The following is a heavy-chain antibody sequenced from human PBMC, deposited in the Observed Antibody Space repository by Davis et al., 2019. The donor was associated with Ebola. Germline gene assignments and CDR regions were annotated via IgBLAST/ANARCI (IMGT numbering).Heavy chain of an antibody. V-gene: IGHV3-30-3*01. CDR1: GFTFSSYA. J-gene: IGHJ4*02. Sequence: PGGSLRLSCAASGFTFSSYAMHWVRQAPGKGLEWVAVISYDGSNKYYADFVKGRFTISRDNSKNTLYLQMNSLRAEDTAVYYCAGGYSGYDPWFFFYWGQGTLVTVSS. D-gene: IGHD5-12*01. CDR3: AGGYSGYDPWFFFY. CDR2: ISYDGSNK.